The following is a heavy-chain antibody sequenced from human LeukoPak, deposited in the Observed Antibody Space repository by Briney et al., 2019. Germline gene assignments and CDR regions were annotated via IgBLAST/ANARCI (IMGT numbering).Heavy chain of an antibody. D-gene: IGHD3-10*01. Sequence: GGSLRLSCAASGFTFSSYEMDWVRQAPGKGLEWVSYISSSGSTIYYADSVKGRFTISRDNAKNSLYLQMNSLRAEDTAVYYCARDSRGYYYGSGSYYNSYPMDVWGKGTTVTISS. CDR3: ARDSRGYYYGSGSYYNSYPMDV. CDR2: ISSSGSTI. CDR1: GFTFSSYE. V-gene: IGHV3-48*03. J-gene: IGHJ6*04.